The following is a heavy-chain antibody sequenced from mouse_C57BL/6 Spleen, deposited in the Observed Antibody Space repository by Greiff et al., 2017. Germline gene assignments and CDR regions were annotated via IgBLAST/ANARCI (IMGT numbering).Heavy chain of an antibody. CDR1: GYAFSSYW. CDR2: IYPGDGDT. J-gene: IGHJ4*01. Sequence: QVQLQQSGAELVKPGASVKISCKASGYAFSSYWMNWVKQRPGKGLEWIGQIYPGDGDTNSNGKFKGKATLTADKSSSTAYMQLSSLTSEDSAVYFCARSYYGSFYAMDYWGQGTSVTVSS. V-gene: IGHV1-80*01. CDR3: ARSYYGSFYAMDY. D-gene: IGHD1-1*01.